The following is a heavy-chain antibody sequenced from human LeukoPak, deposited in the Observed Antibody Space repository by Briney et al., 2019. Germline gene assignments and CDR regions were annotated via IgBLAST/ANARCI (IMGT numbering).Heavy chain of an antibody. J-gene: IGHJ3*02. CDR1: GGSISSHY. CDR2: IYYSGST. CDR3: ARTSGYHDI. Sequence: SETLSLTCTVSGGSISSHYWSWIRQPPGKGLEWIGYIYYSGSTNYNPSLKSRVTISVDTSKNQFSLKLSSVTAADTAVYYCARTSGYHDIWGQGTMVTVSS. V-gene: IGHV4-59*11. D-gene: IGHD3-3*01.